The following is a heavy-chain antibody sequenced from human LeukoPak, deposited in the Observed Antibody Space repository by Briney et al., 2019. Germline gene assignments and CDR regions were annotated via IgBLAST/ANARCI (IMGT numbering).Heavy chain of an antibody. D-gene: IGHD3-9*01. CDR3: ARGYDILTGWFDP. J-gene: IGHJ5*02. Sequence: GGSLRLSCAASGFTFSSYGMSWVRQAPGKGLEWVSGIRSSGDSTYYADSVKGRFTISRDNSKNTLYLQMNSLRAEDTAVYYCARGYDILTGWFDPWGQGTLVTVSS. CDR2: IRSSGDST. CDR1: GFTFSSYG. V-gene: IGHV3-23*01.